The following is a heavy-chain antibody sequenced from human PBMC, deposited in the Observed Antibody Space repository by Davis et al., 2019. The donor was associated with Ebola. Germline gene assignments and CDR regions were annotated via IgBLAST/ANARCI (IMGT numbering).Heavy chain of an antibody. V-gene: IGHV1-18*04. Sequence: ASVKVSCKASGYTFTSYGISWVRQAPGQGLEWMGWISAYNGNTNYAQKLQGRVTMTTDTSTSTAYMELRSLRSDDTAVYYCARDRSSSGNYGMDGWGQGTTVTVSS. CDR3: ARDRSSSGNYGMDG. D-gene: IGHD6-13*01. CDR1: GYTFTSYG. J-gene: IGHJ6*02. CDR2: ISAYNGNT.